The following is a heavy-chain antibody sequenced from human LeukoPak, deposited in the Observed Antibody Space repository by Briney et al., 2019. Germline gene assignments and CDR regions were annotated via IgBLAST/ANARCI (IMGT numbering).Heavy chain of an antibody. D-gene: IGHD2-15*01. CDR1: GGSISSYY. CDR3: AREGYCRGGTGSNWFDP. CDR2: IFYSGSN. J-gene: IGHJ5*02. V-gene: IGHV4-59*01. Sequence: SETLSLTCTVSGGSISSYYWSWIRQPPGKGLEWIGYIFYSGSNNYNPSHKSRVTISVDTSKNQFSLKLYSVTAANTAVYYCAREGYCRGGTGSNWFDPWGQGTLVTVSS.